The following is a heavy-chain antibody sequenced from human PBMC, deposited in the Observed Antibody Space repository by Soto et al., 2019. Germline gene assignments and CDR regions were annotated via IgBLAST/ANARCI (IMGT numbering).Heavy chain of an antibody. J-gene: IGHJ5*02. V-gene: IGHV3-48*03. D-gene: IGHD6-6*01. Sequence: PGGSLSLSCAASGFTFSSYEMNWVRQAPGKGLEWVSYISSSGSTIYYADSVKGRFTISRDNAKNSLHLQMNSLRAADTAVYYCARSPPPRSSIVAPPDSFDPWGQATLVTVST. CDR2: ISSSGSTI. CDR3: ARSPPPRSSIVAPPDSFDP. CDR1: GFTFSSYE.